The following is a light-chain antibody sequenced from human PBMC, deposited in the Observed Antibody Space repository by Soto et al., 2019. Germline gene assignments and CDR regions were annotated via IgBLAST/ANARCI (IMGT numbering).Light chain of an antibody. V-gene: IGLV2-23*01. CDR3: CSYAGSSTDVV. J-gene: IGLJ2*01. CDR2: EGS. CDR1: SSDAGGYNY. Sequence: QSVLTQPASVSGSPGQSITISCTGTSSDAGGYNYVSWYQQHPGKAPKLMIYEGSKRPSGVSNRFSGSKSGNTASLTISGLQAEDEADYYCCSYAGSSTDVVFGGGTKLTVL.